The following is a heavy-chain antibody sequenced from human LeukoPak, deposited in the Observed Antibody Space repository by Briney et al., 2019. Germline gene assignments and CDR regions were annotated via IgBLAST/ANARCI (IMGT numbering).Heavy chain of an antibody. V-gene: IGHV3-23*01. Sequence: GGSLRLSCAASGFTFSSYAMSRVRQAPGKGLEWVSAISGSGGSTYYADSVKGRFTISRDNSKNTLYLQMNSLRAEDTAVYYCANTDYYDSSGPPFDYWGQGTLVTVSS. D-gene: IGHD3-22*01. CDR1: GFTFSSYA. J-gene: IGHJ4*02. CDR3: ANTDYYDSSGPPFDY. CDR2: ISGSGGST.